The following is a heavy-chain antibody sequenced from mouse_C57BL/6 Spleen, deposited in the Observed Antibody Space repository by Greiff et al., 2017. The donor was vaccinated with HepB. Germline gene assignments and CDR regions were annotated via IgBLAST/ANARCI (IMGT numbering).Heavy chain of an antibody. Sequence: EVKLVESGGGLVQPGGSMKLSCVASGFTFSNYWMNWVRQSPEKGLEWVAQIRLKSDNYATHYAESVKGRFTISRDDSKSSVYLQMNNLRAEDTGIYYGSSTMVRAWFAYWGQGTLVTVSA. V-gene: IGHV6-3*01. J-gene: IGHJ3*01. CDR1: GFTFSNYW. CDR2: IRLKSDNYAT. D-gene: IGHD2-2*01. CDR3: SSTMVRAWFAY.